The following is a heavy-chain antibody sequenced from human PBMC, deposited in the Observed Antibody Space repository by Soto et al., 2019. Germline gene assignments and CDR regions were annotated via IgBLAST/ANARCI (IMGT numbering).Heavy chain of an antibody. Sequence: GASVKVSCKASGGTFSSYAISWVRQAPGQGLEWMGGIIPIFGTANYAQKFQGRVTITADESTSTAYMELSSLRSEDKAVYYCARDGEAGATYFDYWGQGTLVTVSS. D-gene: IGHD1-26*01. CDR3: ARDGEAGATYFDY. J-gene: IGHJ4*02. CDR1: GGTFSSYA. V-gene: IGHV1-69*13. CDR2: IIPIFGTA.